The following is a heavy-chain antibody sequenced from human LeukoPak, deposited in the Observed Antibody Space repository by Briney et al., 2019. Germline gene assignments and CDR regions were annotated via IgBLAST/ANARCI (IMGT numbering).Heavy chain of an antibody. J-gene: IGHJ6*02. Sequence: GGSLRLSCAASGFTFSSYAMHWVRQAPGKGLEWVAVISYDGSNKYYADSVKGRFTISRDNSKNTLYLQMNSLRAEDTAVYYCAKPNYDILTGYYHPKTYYYYGMDVWGQGTTVTVSS. CDR1: GFTFSSYA. D-gene: IGHD3-9*01. V-gene: IGHV3-30*04. CDR3: AKPNYDILTGYYHPKTYYYYGMDV. CDR2: ISYDGSNK.